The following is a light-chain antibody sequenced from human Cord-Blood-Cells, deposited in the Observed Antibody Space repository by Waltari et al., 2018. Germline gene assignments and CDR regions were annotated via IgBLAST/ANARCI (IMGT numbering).Light chain of an antibody. CDR2: RNN. CDR3: AAWDDSLSGWV. CDR1: SPNIGRNY. Sequence: QSVLTQPPSASGTPGQRVTISCSGSSPNIGRNYVYWYQPLPGTAPKLLIYRNNQRPSGVPDRFSGSKSGTSASLAISGLRSEDEADYYCAAWDDSLSGWVFGGGTKLTVL. V-gene: IGLV1-47*01. J-gene: IGLJ3*02.